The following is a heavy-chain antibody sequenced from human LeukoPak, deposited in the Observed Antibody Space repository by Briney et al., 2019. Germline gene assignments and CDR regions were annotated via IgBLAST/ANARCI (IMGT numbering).Heavy chain of an antibody. Sequence: SETLSLTCTVSGGSISGSSDYWGWIRQPPGKGLEWIGTIYYSGSTNYNPSLKSRVTMSVDTSKNQFSLKLSSVTAADTAVYYCARWRDYYDSSGYYYGNWFDPWGQGTLVTVSS. CDR2: IYYSGST. J-gene: IGHJ5*02. CDR1: GGSISGSSDY. V-gene: IGHV4-39*07. CDR3: ARWRDYYDSSGYYYGNWFDP. D-gene: IGHD3-22*01.